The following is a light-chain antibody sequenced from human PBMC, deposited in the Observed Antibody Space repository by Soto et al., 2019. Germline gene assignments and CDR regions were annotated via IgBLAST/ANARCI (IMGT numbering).Light chain of an antibody. Sequence: EIVLTQSPGSLSLSPGEGATLSCRAIQSVSSSYLAWYQQKPGQAPRLLIYGASSRATGIPDRFSGSGSGTDFTLTISSLEPEDFAVYYCQQRSNGPPITFGQGRRLEIK. V-gene: IGKV3D-20*02. CDR2: GAS. CDR3: QQRSNGPPIT. J-gene: IGKJ5*01. CDR1: QSVSSSY.